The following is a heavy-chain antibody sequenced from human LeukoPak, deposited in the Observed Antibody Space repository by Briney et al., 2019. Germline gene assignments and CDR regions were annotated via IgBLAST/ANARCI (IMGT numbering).Heavy chain of an antibody. Sequence: SGPTLVNPTQTLTLTCTFSGFSLSTSGVGVGWIRQPPGKALEWLALIYWNDDKRYSPSLKSRLTITKDTSKNQVVLTMTNMDPVDTATYYCAHRTGLRYFDWSWFDPWGQGTLVTVSS. D-gene: IGHD3-9*01. CDR3: AHRTGLRYFDWSWFDP. V-gene: IGHV2-5*01. J-gene: IGHJ5*02. CDR2: IYWNDDK. CDR1: GFSLSTSGVG.